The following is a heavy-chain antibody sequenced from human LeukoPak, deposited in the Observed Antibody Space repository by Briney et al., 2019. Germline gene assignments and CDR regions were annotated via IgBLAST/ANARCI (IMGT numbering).Heavy chain of an antibody. CDR3: ARLSTVTTSFDY. CDR2: IYTSGTT. CDR1: GGSISSYY. D-gene: IGHD4-17*01. J-gene: IGHJ4*02. V-gene: IGHV4-4*07. Sequence: PSETLSLTCTVSGGSISSYYWSWIRQPAGKGLEWIGRIYTSGTTPYNPSLKSRVTMSVDTSKNQFSLKLSSVTAADTAVYYCARLSTVTTSFDYWGQGTLVTVSS.